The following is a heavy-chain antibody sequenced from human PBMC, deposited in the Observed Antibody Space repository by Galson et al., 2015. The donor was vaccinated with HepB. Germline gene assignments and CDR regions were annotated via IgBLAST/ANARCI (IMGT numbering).Heavy chain of an antibody. D-gene: IGHD6-19*01. CDR3: AKEQGIAGAGNIDY. Sequence: SLRLSCAASGLTFSSYAMSWVRQAPGKGLEWVSAISGSGGSTYYADSVKGRFTISRDNSKNTLYLQMNSLRAEDTAVYYCAKEQGIAGAGNIDYWGQGTLVTVSS. J-gene: IGHJ4*02. CDR1: GLTFSSYA. CDR2: ISGSGGST. V-gene: IGHV3-23*01.